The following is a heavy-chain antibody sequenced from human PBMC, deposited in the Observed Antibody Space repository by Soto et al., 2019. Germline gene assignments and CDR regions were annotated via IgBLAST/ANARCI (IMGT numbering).Heavy chain of an antibody. CDR3: AKDRERDAWYEDY. CDR1: GFSFSSYA. Sequence: PWGSLRLSCVASGFSFSSYAMTWVRQAPGRGLEWVSVISGSDGSTYYADSVKGRFTISRDNSKNTLYLQMNSLRAEDTAVYYCAKDRERDAWYEDYWGQGTLVIVSS. CDR2: ISGSDGST. J-gene: IGHJ4*02. V-gene: IGHV3-23*01. D-gene: IGHD6-13*01.